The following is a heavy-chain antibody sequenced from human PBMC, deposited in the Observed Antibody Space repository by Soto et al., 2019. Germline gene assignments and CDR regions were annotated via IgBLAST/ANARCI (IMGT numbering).Heavy chain of an antibody. Sequence: PSQTLSLTCTVSGGSISSSSYSWGWIRQPPGKGLEWIGSIYYSGSTYYNPSLKSRVTISVDTSKNQFSLKLSSVTAADTAGYYCARQGDMVVVVAATARAFDIWGQGTMVTVSS. CDR3: ARQGDMVVVVAATARAFDI. D-gene: IGHD2-15*01. V-gene: IGHV4-39*01. J-gene: IGHJ3*02. CDR1: GGSISSSSYS. CDR2: IYYSGST.